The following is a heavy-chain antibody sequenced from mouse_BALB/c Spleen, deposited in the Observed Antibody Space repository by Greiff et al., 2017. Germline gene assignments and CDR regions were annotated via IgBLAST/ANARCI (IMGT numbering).Heavy chain of an antibody. CDR3: AREVRRYFDY. D-gene: IGHD2-14*01. J-gene: IGHJ2*01. Sequence: EVKLMESGGGLVQPGGSRKLSCAASGFTFSDYGMAWVRQAPGKGPEWVAFISNLAYSIYYADTVTGRFTISRENAKNTLYLEMSSLRSEDTAMYYCAREVRRYFDYWGQGTTLTVSS. V-gene: IGHV5-15*02. CDR2: ISNLAYSI. CDR1: GFTFSDYG.